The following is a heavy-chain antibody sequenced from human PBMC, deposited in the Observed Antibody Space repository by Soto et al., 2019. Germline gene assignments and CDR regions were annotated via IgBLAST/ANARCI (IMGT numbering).Heavy chain of an antibody. V-gene: IGHV3-48*02. Sequence: GGSLRLSCAASGFTFSSYSMNWVRQAPGKGLEWVSYISTSGSTIYYADSVEGRLTISRDNAKNSLYLQMNSLRDEDTAVYYCARARGYSYGYVDYWGQGTLVTVSS. CDR3: ARARGYSYGYVDY. CDR1: GFTFSSYS. J-gene: IGHJ4*02. CDR2: ISTSGSTI. D-gene: IGHD5-18*01.